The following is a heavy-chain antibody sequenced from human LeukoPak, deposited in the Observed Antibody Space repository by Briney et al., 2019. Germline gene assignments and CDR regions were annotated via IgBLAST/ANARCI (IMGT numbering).Heavy chain of an antibody. Sequence: SVKVSFKASVGTFDNYAVSWVRQAPGQGLEWMGRIIPLFVTANYAQKFQGRVTFTTDEPRSTAYMELSSLRSEDTAVYYCARDGPANNYVWGNYRPPDSWGQGTLVTVSS. CDR1: VGTFDNYA. CDR2: IIPLFVTA. D-gene: IGHD3-16*02. J-gene: IGHJ4*02. CDR3: ARDGPANNYVWGNYRPPDS. V-gene: IGHV1-69*05.